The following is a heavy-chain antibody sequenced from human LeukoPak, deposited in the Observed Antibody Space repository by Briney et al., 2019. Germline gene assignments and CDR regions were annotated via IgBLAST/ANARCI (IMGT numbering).Heavy chain of an antibody. D-gene: IGHD3-9*01. J-gene: IGHJ4*02. CDR2: ICYSGST. CDR3: ARTRYFAATYYFDY. Sequence: SETLSLTCTVSGGSISSGDYYWSWLRQPPGKGLEWIGYICYSGSTYYNPSLKSRVTISVDTSKNQFSLKLSSVTAADTAVYYCARTRYFAATYYFDYWGQGTLVTVSS. CDR1: GGSISSGDYY. V-gene: IGHV4-30-4*01.